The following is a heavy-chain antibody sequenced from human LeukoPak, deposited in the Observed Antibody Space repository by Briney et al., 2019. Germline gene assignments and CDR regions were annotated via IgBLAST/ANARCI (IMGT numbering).Heavy chain of an antibody. D-gene: IGHD6-19*01. Sequence: ALVKVSCKASGYTFTGYYMHWVRQAPGQGLEWMGRINPNSGGTNYAQKFQGRVTMTRDTSISIAYMELSRLGSDDTAVYYCARGGRVAVAVLNWFDPWGQGTLVTVSS. V-gene: IGHV1-2*06. CDR1: GYTFTGYY. CDR2: INPNSGGT. CDR3: ARGGRVAVAVLNWFDP. J-gene: IGHJ5*02.